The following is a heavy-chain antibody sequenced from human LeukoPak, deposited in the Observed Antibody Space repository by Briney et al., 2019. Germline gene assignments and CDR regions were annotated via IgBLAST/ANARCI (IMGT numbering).Heavy chain of an antibody. D-gene: IGHD2-15*01. Sequence: SETLSLTCTVSGGSISSSSYYWGWIRQPPGKGLEWIGSIYYSGSTYYNPSLKSRVTISVDTSKNQFSLKLSSVTAADTAVYYCAREALAGRFDYWGQGTLVTVSS. J-gene: IGHJ4*02. V-gene: IGHV4-39*07. CDR3: AREALAGRFDY. CDR2: IYYSGST. CDR1: GGSISSSSYY.